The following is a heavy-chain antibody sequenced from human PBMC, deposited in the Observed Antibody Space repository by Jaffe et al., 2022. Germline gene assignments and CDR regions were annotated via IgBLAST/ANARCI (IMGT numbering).Heavy chain of an antibody. J-gene: IGHJ5*02. D-gene: IGHD2-2*01. CDR2: INAGNGNT. CDR1: GYTFTSYA. V-gene: IGHV1-3*01. Sequence: QVQLVQSGAEVKKPGASVKVSCKASGYTFTSYAMHWVRQAPGQRLEWMGWINAGNGNTKYSQKFQGRVTITRDTSASTAYMELSSLRSEDTAVYYCARSEIVVVPAALYHWGQGTLVTVSS. CDR3: ARSEIVVVPAALYH.